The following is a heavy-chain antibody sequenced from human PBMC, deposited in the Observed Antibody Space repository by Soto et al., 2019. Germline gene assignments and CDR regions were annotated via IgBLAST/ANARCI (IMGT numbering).Heavy chain of an antibody. Sequence: PGGSLRLSCAASGFTFSRYGMNWVRQAPGKGLEWISYISSSSSTIYYADSVKGRFTISRDNAKNSLYLQMNSLRAEDTAVYYCARDSGYDDDYWGQGTLVTVSS. V-gene: IGHV3-48*01. CDR3: ARDSGYDDDY. CDR2: ISSSSSTI. D-gene: IGHD5-12*01. CDR1: GFTFSRYG. J-gene: IGHJ4*02.